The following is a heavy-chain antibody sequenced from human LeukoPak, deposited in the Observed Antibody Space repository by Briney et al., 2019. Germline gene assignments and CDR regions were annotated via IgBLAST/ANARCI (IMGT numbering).Heavy chain of an antibody. CDR2: IYSGGTT. CDR3: ARLTMVLAFDI. J-gene: IGHJ3*02. Sequence: PGGSLRLSCAASGVTVSSNYMSWVRQAPGKGLEWVSVIYSGGTTYYADSVKGRFTISRDSFKNTLYLQMNSLRAEDTAVYYCARLTMVLAFDIWGQGTMVTVSS. D-gene: IGHD4/OR15-4a*01. CDR1: GVTVSSNY. V-gene: IGHV3-53*01.